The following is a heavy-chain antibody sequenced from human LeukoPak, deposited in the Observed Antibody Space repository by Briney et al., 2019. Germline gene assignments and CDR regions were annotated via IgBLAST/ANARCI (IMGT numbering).Heavy chain of an antibody. V-gene: IGHV1-2*02. CDR3: ARTGPHFDY. CDR2: INPNSGGT. CDR1: GYSFTGYY. Sequence: GASVKVSCMASGYSFTGYYIHWVRQAPGQGLEWMGWINPNSGGTKYAQKFQGRVTMTRDTSISTAYMELSRLTSDDTAVYYCARTGPHFDYWGQGTLVTVSS. J-gene: IGHJ4*02.